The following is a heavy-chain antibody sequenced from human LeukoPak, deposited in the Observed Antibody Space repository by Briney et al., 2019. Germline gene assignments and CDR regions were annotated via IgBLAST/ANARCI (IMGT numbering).Heavy chain of an antibody. J-gene: IGHJ4*02. CDR3: ARDYYDSSGYGGLD. V-gene: IGHV1-2*02. CDR2: INPNSGGT. D-gene: IGHD3-22*01. Sequence: ASVKVSCKASGYTFTGYYMHWVRQAPGQGLEWMGWINPNSGGTNYAQKFRGRVTMTRDTSISTAYMELSRLRSDDTAVYYCARDYYDSSGYGGLDWGQGTLVTVSS. CDR1: GYTFTGYY.